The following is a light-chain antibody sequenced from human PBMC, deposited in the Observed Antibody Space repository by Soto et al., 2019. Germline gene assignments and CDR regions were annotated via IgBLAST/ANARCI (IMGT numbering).Light chain of an antibody. CDR1: QRGTNNY. CDR3: QQYGTSPWT. Sequence: EIVLTQSPGTLSLSPGERATLSCRASQRGTNNYLAWYQQKPGQAPRLLIYGASSRATGIPDRFSGSGSGTDFNLTISRLEPEDFAVYYCQQYGTSPWTFGQGTKVEIK. CDR2: GAS. J-gene: IGKJ1*01. V-gene: IGKV3-20*01.